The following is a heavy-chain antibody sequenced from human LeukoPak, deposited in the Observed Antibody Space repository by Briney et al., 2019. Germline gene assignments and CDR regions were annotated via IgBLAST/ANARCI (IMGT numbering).Heavy chain of an antibody. V-gene: IGHV4-4*07. CDR2: IYTSGGT. CDR3: ARGRGYCRRWYFDY. CDR1: GGSISSYY. Sequence: PSETLSLTCTVSGGSISSYYWSWIRQPAGRGLEWIGRIYTSGGTNYNPSLKSRVTMSVDTSKNQFSLKLSSLTPPDPPWYSCARGRGYCRRWYFDYRGQGTLVTVSS. D-gene: IGHD6-13*01. J-gene: IGHJ4*02.